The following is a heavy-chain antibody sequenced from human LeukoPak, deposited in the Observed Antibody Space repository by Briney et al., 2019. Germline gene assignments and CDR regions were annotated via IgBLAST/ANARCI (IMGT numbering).Heavy chain of an antibody. CDR2: IIPIFGTA. Sequence: ASVKVSCKASGGTFSSYAISWVRQAPGQGLEWMGGIIPIFGTANYAQKFQGRVTNTADESTSTAYMELSSLRSEDTAVYYCARVPKYSSGWYYFDYWGQGTLVTVSS. CDR3: ARVPKYSSGWYYFDY. V-gene: IGHV1-69*13. D-gene: IGHD6-19*01. CDR1: GGTFSSYA. J-gene: IGHJ4*02.